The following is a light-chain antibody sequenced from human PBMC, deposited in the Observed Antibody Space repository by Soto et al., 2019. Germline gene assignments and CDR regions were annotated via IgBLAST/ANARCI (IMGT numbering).Light chain of an antibody. CDR2: EVS. CDR1: SSDVGGYNY. CDR3: SSYAGSNIDYV. J-gene: IGLJ1*01. V-gene: IGLV2-14*01. Sequence: QSVLTQPASVSGSPGQSITISCTGTSSDVGGYNYVSWYRLHPGKAPKLMIYEVSNRPSGVSNRFSGSKSGNTASLTISGLQAEDEADYYCSSYAGSNIDYVFGTGTKVTVL.